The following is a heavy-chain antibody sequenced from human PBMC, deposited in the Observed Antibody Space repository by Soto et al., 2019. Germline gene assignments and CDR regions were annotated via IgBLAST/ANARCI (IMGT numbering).Heavy chain of an antibody. CDR2: LYHSGST. CDR3: ARDQNRMTGTTTLGWFDP. D-gene: IGHD1-7*01. V-gene: IGHV4-4*02. Sequence: SETLSLTCAVSAGSISSSNWWSWVRQHPGKGLEWIGELYHSGSTNYNPSLKSRVTTSVDKSTNQFSLKLSSVTAADTAVYYWARDQNRMTGTTTLGWFDPWGQGTLVTVSS. CDR1: AGSISSSNW. J-gene: IGHJ5*01.